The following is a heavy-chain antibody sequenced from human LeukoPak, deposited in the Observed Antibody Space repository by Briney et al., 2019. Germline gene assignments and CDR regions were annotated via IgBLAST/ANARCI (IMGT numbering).Heavy chain of an antibody. CDR3: AKDSWKTVPAASDY. D-gene: IGHD2-2*01. CDR2: IRYDGSNK. CDR1: GFSFSSYG. Sequence: GGSLRLSCAASGFSFSSYGMHWVRQAPGKGGEGGAFIRYDGSNKYYADSVKGRFTISRDNSKNTLYLQMNSLRAEDAAIYYCAKDSWKTVPAASDYWGQGTLLTVSS. J-gene: IGHJ4*02. V-gene: IGHV3-30*02.